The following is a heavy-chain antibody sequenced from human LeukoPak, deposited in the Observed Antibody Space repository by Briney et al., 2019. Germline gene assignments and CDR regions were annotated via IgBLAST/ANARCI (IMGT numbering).Heavy chain of an antibody. D-gene: IGHD4-11*01. J-gene: IGHJ4*02. Sequence: PGGSLRLSCAASGFTFSSYAMTWVRQAPGKGLEWVSVISGSGGKTYYADSVRGRFTISRDNSKNTLDLQMNSLRSEDTAVYYCAKLTTSNYFDYWGQGTLVTVSS. CDR1: GFTFSSYA. V-gene: IGHV3-23*01. CDR2: ISGSGGKT. CDR3: AKLTTSNYFDY.